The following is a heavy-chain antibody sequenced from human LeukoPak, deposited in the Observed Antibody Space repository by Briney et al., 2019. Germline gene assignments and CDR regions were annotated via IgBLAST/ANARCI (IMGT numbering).Heavy chain of an antibody. Sequence: GASVKVFCKAPGGTFSSYATSWVRQAPGQGLEWMGRIIPILGIANYAQKFQGRVTITADKSTSTAYMELSSLRSEDTAVYYCAVLSSSSNFDYWGQGTLVTVSS. D-gene: IGHD6-6*01. CDR2: IIPILGIA. CDR3: AVLSSSSNFDY. J-gene: IGHJ4*02. V-gene: IGHV1-69*04. CDR1: GGTFSSYA.